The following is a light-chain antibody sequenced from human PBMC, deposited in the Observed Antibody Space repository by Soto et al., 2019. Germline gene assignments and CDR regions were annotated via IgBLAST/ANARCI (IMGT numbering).Light chain of an antibody. CDR1: QSISSY. CDR3: QQSYNSPQT. V-gene: IGKV1-39*01. Sequence: DIQITQSPSSLSASVGDRVTITCRASQSISSYLNWYQQKPGKAPKLLIYAASSLQSGVPSRFSGSGSGTDFTLTISSLQPEDFATYSCQQSYNSPQTFGQGTKVDI. CDR2: AAS. J-gene: IGKJ1*01.